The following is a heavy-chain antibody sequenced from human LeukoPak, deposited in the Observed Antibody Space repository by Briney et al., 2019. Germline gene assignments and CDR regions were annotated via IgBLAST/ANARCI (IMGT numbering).Heavy chain of an antibody. Sequence: GGSLRLSCVASDFTFSSYSMNWVRQAPGKGLEWVSAISSSGIHIDYADSVKGRFPISRDNGKNSLYLQMNSLRAEDTAVYYCARRAGRSGYYYFDYWGQGTLVTVSS. CDR3: ARRAGRSGYYYFDY. J-gene: IGHJ4*02. CDR2: ISSSGIHI. CDR1: DFTFSSYS. D-gene: IGHD3-22*01. V-gene: IGHV3-21*01.